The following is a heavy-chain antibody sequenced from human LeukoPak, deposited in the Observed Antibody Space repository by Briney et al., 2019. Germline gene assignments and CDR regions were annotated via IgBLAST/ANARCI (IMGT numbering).Heavy chain of an antibody. CDR3: ARGLLWFGELFPFDY. CDR2: ISSSSSYI. V-gene: IGHV3-21*01. D-gene: IGHD3-10*01. J-gene: IGHJ4*02. Sequence: PGGSLRLSCAASGFTFSSYSMNWVRQAPGKGLEWVSSISSSSSYIYYADSVKGRFTISRDNAKNSLYLQMNSLRAEYTAVYYCARGLLWFGELFPFDYWGQGTLVTVSS. CDR1: GFTFSSYS.